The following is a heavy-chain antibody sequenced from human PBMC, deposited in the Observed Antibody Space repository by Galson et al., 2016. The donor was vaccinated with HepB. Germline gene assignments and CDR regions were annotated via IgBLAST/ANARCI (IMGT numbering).Heavy chain of an antibody. J-gene: IGHJ4*02. CDR1: GGSISSGGYD. CDR3: ARGEGGELTFFDY. CDR2: IYHSGST. D-gene: IGHD1-7*01. V-gene: IGHV4-31*03. Sequence: TLSLTCTVSGGSISSGGYDWNWIRQHAGMGLEWIGYIYHSGSTYYNPSLESRVAMSVDTSKNQFSLKLNSVTAADTAVYYCARGEGGELTFFDYWGQGTLVTVSS.